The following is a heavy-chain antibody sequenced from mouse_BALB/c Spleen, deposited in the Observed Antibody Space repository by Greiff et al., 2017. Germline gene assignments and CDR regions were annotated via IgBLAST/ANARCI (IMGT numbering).Heavy chain of an antibody. V-gene: IGHV1-63*01. D-gene: IGHD2-3*01. Sequence: VKLMESGAELVRPGTSVKISCKASGYAFTNYWLGWVKQRPGHGLEWIGDIYPGSGNTYYNEKFKGKATLTADKSSSTAYMQLSSLTSEDSAVYFCARGYDGYYKSFYAMDYWGQGTSVTVSS. CDR1: GYAFTNYW. CDR2: IYPGSGNT. CDR3: ARGYDGYYKSFYAMDY. J-gene: IGHJ4*01.